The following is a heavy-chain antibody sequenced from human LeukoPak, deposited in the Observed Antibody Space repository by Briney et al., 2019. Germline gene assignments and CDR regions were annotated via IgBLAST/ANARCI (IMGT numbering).Heavy chain of an antibody. CDR3: VTSSSSTVHYYYYYTDV. CDR2: IYYSGST. J-gene: IGHJ6*03. CDR1: GGSISSYY. D-gene: IGHD6-6*01. Sequence: KPSETLSLTCTVSGGSISSYYWSWIRQPPGKGLEWIGYIYYSGSTNYNPSLKSRVTISVDTSKNQFSLKLSSVTAADTAVYYCVTSSSSTVHYYYYYTDVWGKGTTVTVSS. V-gene: IGHV4-59*01.